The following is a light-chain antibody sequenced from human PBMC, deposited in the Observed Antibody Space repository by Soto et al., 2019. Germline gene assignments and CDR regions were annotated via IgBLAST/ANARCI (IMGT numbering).Light chain of an antibody. CDR3: SSYTSSSTPYV. CDR1: SSDVGGYNY. Sequence: QSALTQPPSVSGSPGQSITISCTGTSSDVGGYNYVSWYQQHPGKAPKLMIYEVSNRPPGVSNRFSGSKSGNTASLTISGLQAVDEADYYCSSYTSSSTPYVFGTGTKLTVL. CDR2: EVS. J-gene: IGLJ1*01. V-gene: IGLV2-14*01.